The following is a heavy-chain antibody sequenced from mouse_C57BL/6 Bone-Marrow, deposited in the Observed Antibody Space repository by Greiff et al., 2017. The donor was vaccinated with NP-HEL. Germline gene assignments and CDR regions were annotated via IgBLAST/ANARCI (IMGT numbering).Heavy chain of an antibody. V-gene: IGHV1-26*01. J-gene: IGHJ1*03. D-gene: IGHD1-1*01. CDR2: INPNNGGT. CDR1: GYTFTDYY. CDR3: ASMDYGSSYIYWYFDA. Sequence: EVQLQQSGPELVKPGASVKISCKASGYTFTDYYMNWVKQSHGKSLEWIGDINPNNGGTSYNQKFKGKATLTVDKSSSTAYMELRSLTSEDSAVYYCASMDYGSSYIYWYFDAWGTGTTVTVSS.